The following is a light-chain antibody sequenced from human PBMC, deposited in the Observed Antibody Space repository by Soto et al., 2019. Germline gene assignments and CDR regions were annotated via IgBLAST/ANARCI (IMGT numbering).Light chain of an antibody. V-gene: IGKV1-39*01. Sequence: DIQMTQSPSSLSASVGDRVTITCRASQSISSYLNWYQQKPGKAPKLLIYAASSLQSGVPSRFSGSGSGTDFTLTIISLQPEDFATYYCQQSYSTPITLGQGTRLEIK. CDR3: QQSYSTPIT. J-gene: IGKJ5*01. CDR2: AAS. CDR1: QSISSY.